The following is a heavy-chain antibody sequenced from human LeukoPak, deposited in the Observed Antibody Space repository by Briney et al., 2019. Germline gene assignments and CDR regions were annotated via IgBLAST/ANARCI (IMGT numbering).Heavy chain of an antibody. V-gene: IGHV3-30*18. CDR2: ISYDGSNK. J-gene: IGHJ4*02. CDR3: AKPEFSDSGSYYFDY. D-gene: IGHD1-26*01. CDR1: GFTFSSYD. Sequence: QPGRSLRLSCAASGFTFSSYDMHWVRQAPGKGLEWVAVISYDGSNKYYADSMKGRFTISRDNSKNTLYLQMNSLRAEDTAMYYCAKPEFSDSGSYYFDYWGQGTLVTVSS.